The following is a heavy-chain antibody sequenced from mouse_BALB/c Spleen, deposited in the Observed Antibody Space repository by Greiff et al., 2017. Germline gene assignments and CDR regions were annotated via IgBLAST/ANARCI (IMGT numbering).Heavy chain of an antibody. V-gene: IGHV1-14*01. CDR1: GYTFTSYV. J-gene: IGHJ3*01. CDR3: ARVVYDYAFAY. Sequence: VQLKQSRPELVKPGASVKMSCKASGYTFTSYVMHWVKQKPGQGLEWIGYINPYNDGTKYNEKFKGKATLTSDKSSSTAYMELSSLTSEDSAVYYCARVVYDYAFAYWGQGTLVTVSA. D-gene: IGHD2-4*01. CDR2: INPYNDGT.